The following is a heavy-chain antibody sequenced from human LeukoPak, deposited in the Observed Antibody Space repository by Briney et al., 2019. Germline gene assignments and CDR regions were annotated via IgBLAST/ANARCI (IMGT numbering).Heavy chain of an antibody. CDR2: VFRSGST. CDR3: ARDSNFYDVSHDKAEDF. CDR1: GDSVRRGTYY. Sequence: SRTLSLTXTVTGDSVRRGTYYWTWVRQPAGKGLEWIGRVFRSGSTYYNPSLKSRVTISIDTSNNQFSLHLRSVTAADTAVYYCARDSNFYDVSHDKAEDFWGQGTLVTVSS. D-gene: IGHD3-22*01. V-gene: IGHV4-61*02. J-gene: IGHJ4*02.